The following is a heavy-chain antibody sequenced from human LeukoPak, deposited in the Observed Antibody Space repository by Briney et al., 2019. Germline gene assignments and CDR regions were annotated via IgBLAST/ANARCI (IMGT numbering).Heavy chain of an antibody. CDR3: ARICDPNGGSCYFSFDY. J-gene: IGHJ4*02. D-gene: IGHD2-15*01. Sequence: GASVKVSCKASGYTFTSYGISWVRQAPGQGLEWMGWISAYNGNTNYAQKLQGRVTMTTDTSISTVYMELSRLRSDDTAVYYCARICDPNGGSCYFSFDYWGQGTLVTVSS. CDR2: ISAYNGNT. CDR1: GYTFTSYG. V-gene: IGHV1-18*01.